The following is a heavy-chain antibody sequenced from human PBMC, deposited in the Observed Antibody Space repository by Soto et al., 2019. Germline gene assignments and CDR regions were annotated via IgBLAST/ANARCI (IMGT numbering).Heavy chain of an antibody. Sequence: SETLSLTCAVSGGSISSGGYSWSWIRQPPGKGLEWIGYIYHSGSTYYNPSLKSRVTISVDRSKNQFSLKLSSVTAADTVVYYCARDDTSKGAGSYDIWGQGTMVTVSS. J-gene: IGHJ3*02. D-gene: IGHD2-15*01. CDR1: GGSISSGGYS. CDR2: IYHSGST. V-gene: IGHV4-30-2*01. CDR3: ARDDTSKGAGSYDI.